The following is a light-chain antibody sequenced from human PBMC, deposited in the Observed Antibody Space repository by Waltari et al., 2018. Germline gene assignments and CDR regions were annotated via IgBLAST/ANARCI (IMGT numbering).Light chain of an antibody. V-gene: IGLV1-44*01. CDR1: SFNIGRNI. Sequence: QSVLTQPPSASGTPGQRVTISCSGGSFNIGRNIVNWYQQLPGTAPKLLISGNDKRPPGVPDRFSGSKSGTSASLAISGLQSEDEADYYCAAWDDSLNGVIFGGGTKLSVL. J-gene: IGLJ2*01. CDR3: AAWDDSLNGVI. CDR2: GND.